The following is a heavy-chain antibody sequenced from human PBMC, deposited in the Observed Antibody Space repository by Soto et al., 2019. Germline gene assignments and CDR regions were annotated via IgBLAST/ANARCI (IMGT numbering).Heavy chain of an antibody. CDR3: ATQRSEWELSFDY. CDR1: GYTFADYY. J-gene: IGHJ4*02. V-gene: IGHV1-2*04. D-gene: IGHD1-26*01. CDR2: INPNSGGT. Sequence: ASVKVSCKASGYTFADYYIHWVRQAPGQGLEWMGWINPNSGGTNYAQKFQGWVTMTRDTSISTAYVELSRLRSDDTAVYHCATQRSEWELSFDYWGQETLVTVSS.